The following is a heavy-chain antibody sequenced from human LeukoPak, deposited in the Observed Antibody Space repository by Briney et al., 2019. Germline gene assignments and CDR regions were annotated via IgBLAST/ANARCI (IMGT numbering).Heavy chain of an antibody. CDR3: AKERRSSMDV. Sequence: QAGGSLRLSCKASGFIFTTSAISWVHQAPGKGLEWVSFISSGGGSTYHSDSVRGRFTISRDNSNNTVSLYMNSLRAEDTAIYYCAKERRSSMDVWGNGTTVIVSS. CDR1: GFIFTTSA. CDR2: ISSGGGST. V-gene: IGHV3-23*01. J-gene: IGHJ6*03. D-gene: IGHD6-6*01.